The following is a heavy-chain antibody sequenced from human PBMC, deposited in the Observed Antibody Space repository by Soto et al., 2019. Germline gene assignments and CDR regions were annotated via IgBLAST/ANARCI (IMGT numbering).Heavy chain of an antibody. CDR2: ISYDGSNK. Sequence: PGGSLRLSCTASGFTFSSYAMHWVRQAPGKGLEWVAVISYDGSNKYYADSVKGRFTISRDNSKNTLYLQMNSLRAEDTAVYCCARVEIEKVRFLEWLSPGPLYYYYGMDVWGQGTTVTVSS. CDR3: ARVEIEKVRFLEWLSPGPLYYYYGMDV. D-gene: IGHD3-3*01. J-gene: IGHJ6*02. CDR1: GFTFSSYA. V-gene: IGHV3-30-3*01.